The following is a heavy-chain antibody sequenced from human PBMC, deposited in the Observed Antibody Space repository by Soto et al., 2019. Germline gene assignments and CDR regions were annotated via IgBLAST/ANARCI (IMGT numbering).Heavy chain of an antibody. D-gene: IGHD3-16*01. CDR3: ARDGWGSNWYFDL. V-gene: IGHV3-30*03. J-gene: IGHJ2*01. CDR2: ISYDGKQT. CDR1: GVTFKDYG. Sequence: GGSLRLSCGAPGVTFKDYGMHWVRQAPGKGLEGVAVISYDGKQTYYADSVKGRFTISKDKSKRTLFLQMNSLRVDDTAVYYCARDGWGSNWYFDLWGRGTLVTVSS.